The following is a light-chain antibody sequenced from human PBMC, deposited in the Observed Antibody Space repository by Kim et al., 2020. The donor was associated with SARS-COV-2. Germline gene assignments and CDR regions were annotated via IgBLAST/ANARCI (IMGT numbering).Light chain of an antibody. Sequence: QSVLTQPPSASGTPGQRVTISCSGSRSNIGSNPVNWYQQLPGTAPKLLIYSNNQRPSGVPDRFSGSKSGTSASLAISGLRSEDEADYYCAAWDDSLNGWVFGGGTQLTVL. CDR3: AAWDDSLNGWV. J-gene: IGLJ3*02. CDR2: SNN. CDR1: RSNIGSNP. V-gene: IGLV1-44*01.